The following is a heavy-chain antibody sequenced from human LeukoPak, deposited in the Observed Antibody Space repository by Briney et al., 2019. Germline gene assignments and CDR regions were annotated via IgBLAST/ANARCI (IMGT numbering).Heavy chain of an antibody. CDR2: IIAIFGTA. D-gene: IGHD2-2*01. V-gene: IGHV1-69*05. CDR3: ARDRGNAYCSSTSCYVFDI. CDR1: GGTFSSYA. J-gene: IGHJ3*02. Sequence: GASVKVSCKASGGTFSSYAISWVRQAPGQGLEWMGGIIAIFGTAIYAQNFQGRVTISTDESTTTAFMDLTSLRSEDTAVYYCARDRGNAYCSSTSCYVFDIWGQGTVVTVSS.